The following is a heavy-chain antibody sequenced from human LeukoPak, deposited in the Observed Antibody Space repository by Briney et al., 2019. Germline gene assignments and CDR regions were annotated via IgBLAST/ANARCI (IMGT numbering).Heavy chain of an antibody. Sequence: GSLRLSCAASGFTFSTYWMSWVRQAPGKGLEWVANIKQDGSEKYYVDSVKGRFTISRDNAKNSLYLQMNSLRAEDTAVYYCARVAAAGHFDYWGQGTLVTVSS. D-gene: IGHD6-13*01. V-gene: IGHV3-7*01. J-gene: IGHJ4*02. CDR3: ARVAAAGHFDY. CDR2: IKQDGSEK. CDR1: GFTFSTYW.